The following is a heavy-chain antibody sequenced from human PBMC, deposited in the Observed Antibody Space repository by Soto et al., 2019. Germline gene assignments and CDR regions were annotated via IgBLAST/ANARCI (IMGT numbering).Heavy chain of an antibody. CDR3: ARDVAATGAARWLDP. D-gene: IGHD6-13*01. CDR1: GFPFGSHG. CDR2: IWYDGSHK. V-gene: IGHV3-33*01. Sequence: QVLVVESGGGVVQSGRSLRLSCEASGFPFGSHGMHWVRQAPGKGLEWVAFIWYDGSHKDYAASVRGRFTISKDDSKNTLYLEMDNLRGEDTAIYYCARDVAATGAARWLDPWGQGTLVSVSS. J-gene: IGHJ5*02.